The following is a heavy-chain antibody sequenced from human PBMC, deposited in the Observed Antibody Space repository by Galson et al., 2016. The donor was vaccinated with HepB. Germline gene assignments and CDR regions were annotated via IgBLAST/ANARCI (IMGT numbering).Heavy chain of an antibody. CDR1: GYTFTNYG. CDR3: ARERGIMTYYYYGMDV. D-gene: IGHD3-10*01. V-gene: IGHV1-18*01. J-gene: IGHJ6*02. CDR2: ISNQSEKT. Sequence: SVKVSCKASGYTFTNYGISWVRQAPGQGLEWMGWISNQSEKTNYAQKLQDRVTLTTDTSSNTAYMELRSLSSDDTAVYCCARERGIMTYYYYGMDVWGQGTTVTVSS.